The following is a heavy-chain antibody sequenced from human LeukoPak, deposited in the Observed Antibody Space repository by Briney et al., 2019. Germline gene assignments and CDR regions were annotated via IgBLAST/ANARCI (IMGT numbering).Heavy chain of an antibody. D-gene: IGHD3-10*01. J-gene: IGHJ3*02. CDR3: AREPFSMARESTRNAFDI. CDR2: IKQDGTDE. V-gene: IGHV3-7*01. CDR1: GFIFSNYW. Sequence: PGGSLRLSCAASGFIFSNYWMSWVRQAPGKGLEWVANIKQDGTDEYYVDSVRGRVTISRDNAKNSLYLQMNSLRAEDTAVYYCAREPFSMARESTRNAFDIWGQGTMVTVSS.